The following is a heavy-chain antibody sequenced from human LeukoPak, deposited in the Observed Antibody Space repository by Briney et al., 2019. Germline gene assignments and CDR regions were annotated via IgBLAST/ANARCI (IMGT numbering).Heavy chain of an antibody. D-gene: IGHD6-13*01. J-gene: IGHJ4*02. Sequence: PSETLSLTCTVSGGSISSSSYYWGWIRQPPGKGLEWIGSIYYSGSTYYNPSLKSRVTISVDTSKNQFSLKLCSVTAADTAVYYCARHKAGTLSRPVDYWGQGTLVTVSS. V-gene: IGHV4-39*01. CDR3: ARHKAGTLSRPVDY. CDR1: GGSISSSSYY. CDR2: IYYSGST.